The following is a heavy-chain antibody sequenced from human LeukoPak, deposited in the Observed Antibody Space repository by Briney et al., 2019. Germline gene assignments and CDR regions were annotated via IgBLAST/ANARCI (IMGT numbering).Heavy chain of an antibody. Sequence: SETLSLTCTVSGGSISSGSYYWSWIRQPAGKGLEWIGRIYTSGSTNYNPSLKSRVTISIDTSKNQFSLNLSSVTATDTAVYYCVVIAVASDAFDIWGQGTMVTVSS. J-gene: IGHJ3*02. D-gene: IGHD6-19*01. CDR3: VVIAVASDAFDI. V-gene: IGHV4-61*02. CDR1: GGSISSGSYY. CDR2: IYTSGST.